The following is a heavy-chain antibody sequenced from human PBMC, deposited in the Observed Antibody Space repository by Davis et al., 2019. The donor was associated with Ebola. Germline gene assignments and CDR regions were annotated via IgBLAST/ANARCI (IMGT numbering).Heavy chain of an antibody. CDR2: IMPIFRTP. V-gene: IGHV1-69*06. D-gene: IGHD6-13*01. CDR3: ARDSGYSSSYGMDV. J-gene: IGHJ6*02. Sequence: SVKVSCKASGGTFSTSAISWVRQAPGQGLEWLGGIMPIFRTPDYAQKFQGRVTITADKSTSTAYMELSSLRSEDTAVYYCARDSGYSSSYGMDVWGQGTTVTVSS. CDR1: GGTFSTSA.